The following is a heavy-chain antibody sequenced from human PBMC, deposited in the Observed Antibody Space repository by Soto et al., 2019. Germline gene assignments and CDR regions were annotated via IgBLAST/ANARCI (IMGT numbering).Heavy chain of an antibody. J-gene: IGHJ4*02. CDR1: GFTFSSYA. V-gene: IGHV3-23*01. Sequence: GGSLRLSCAASGFTFSSYAMSWVRQAPGKGLEWVSAISGSGGSTYYADSVKGRFTISTDNSKNTLYLQLNSLRAEDTAVYYCAKSELGITFDYWGQGTLVTVSS. D-gene: IGHD7-27*01. CDR3: AKSELGITFDY. CDR2: ISGSGGST.